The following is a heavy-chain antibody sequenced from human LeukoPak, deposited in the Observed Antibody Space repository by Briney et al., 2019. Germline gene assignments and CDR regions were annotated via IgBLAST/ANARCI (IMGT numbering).Heavy chain of an antibody. V-gene: IGHV4-34*12. Sequence: SETLSLTCVVYGESFSGYYWTWIRQPPGKGLEWIGEIIDTGSTKYNSSLKSRVTISVDTSKNEFSLNLTSVTAADTAIYYCARGLASGYPPIPFDYWGQGALVTVSS. CDR2: IIDTGST. CDR3: ARGLASGYPPIPFDY. D-gene: IGHD3-3*01. J-gene: IGHJ4*02. CDR1: GESFSGYY.